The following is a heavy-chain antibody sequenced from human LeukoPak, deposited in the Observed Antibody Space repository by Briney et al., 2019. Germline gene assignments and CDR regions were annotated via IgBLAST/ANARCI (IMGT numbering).Heavy chain of an antibody. CDR3: ARVVAVAGTSYYYYYMDV. CDR2: IYTSGST. V-gene: IGHV4-4*07. J-gene: IGHJ6*03. CDR1: GGSISSYY. D-gene: IGHD6-19*01. Sequence: SETLSLTCTVSGGSISSYYWSWIRQPAGKGLEWIGRIYTSGSTNYNPSLKSRVTISVDKSKNQFSLKLSSVTVADTAVYYCARVVAVAGTSYYYYYMDVWGKGTTVTVSS.